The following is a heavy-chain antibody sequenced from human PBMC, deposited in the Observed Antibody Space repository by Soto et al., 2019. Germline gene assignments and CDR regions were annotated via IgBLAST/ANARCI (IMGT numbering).Heavy chain of an antibody. CDR3: AREGVIVVEGGYYFDY. J-gene: IGHJ4*02. V-gene: IGHV3-33*01. Sequence: QVQLVESGGGGVQPGRSLRLSCAASGFTFSSYGMHWVRQAPGKGLEWVAVIWYDGSNKYYADSVKGRFTISRDNSKNALYLQMNSLRAEDTAVYYCAREGVIVVEGGYYFDYWGQGTLVTVSS. D-gene: IGHD3-22*01. CDR2: IWYDGSNK. CDR1: GFTFSSYG.